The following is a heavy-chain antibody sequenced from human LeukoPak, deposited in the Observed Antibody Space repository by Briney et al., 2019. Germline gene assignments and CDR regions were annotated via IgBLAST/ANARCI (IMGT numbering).Heavy chain of an antibody. V-gene: IGHV3-21*01. Sequence: GGSLRLSCAASGLTFSNYNMNWVRQAPGKGLEWVSSISTSGSYIYYANSMKGRFTISRDNAKNSLYLQMNSLRVEDSAVYYCARDGPVYDSSGYYPRGDAFDIWGQGTMVTVSS. D-gene: IGHD3-22*01. J-gene: IGHJ3*02. CDR1: GLTFSNYN. CDR3: ARDGPVYDSSGYYPRGDAFDI. CDR2: ISTSGSYI.